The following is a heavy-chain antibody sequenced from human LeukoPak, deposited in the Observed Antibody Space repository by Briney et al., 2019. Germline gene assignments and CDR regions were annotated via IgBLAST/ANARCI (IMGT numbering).Heavy chain of an antibody. D-gene: IGHD3-10*01. CDR1: GFTSSSFG. CDR2: ISNDGRTK. J-gene: IGHJ4*02. CDR3: AKGRVEDYFASGTYSLGY. Sequence: GGSLRLSCAASGFTSSSFGMHWVRQAPGKGLEWVAVISNDGRTKFYADSVKGRFTISRDNSKNTLYLQMNSLRAEDTAVYYCAKGRVEDYFASGTYSLGYWGQGTLVTVSS. V-gene: IGHV3-30*18.